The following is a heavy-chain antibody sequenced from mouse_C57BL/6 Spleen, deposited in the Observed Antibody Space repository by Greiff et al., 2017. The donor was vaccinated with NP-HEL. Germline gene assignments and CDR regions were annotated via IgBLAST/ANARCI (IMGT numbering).Heavy chain of an antibody. CDR2: IDPSDSYT. J-gene: IGHJ4*01. Sequence: QVQLQQPGAELVRPGTSVKLSCKASGYTFTSYWMHWVKQRPGQGLEWIGVIDPSDSYTNYNQKFKGKATLTVDKSSSTAYMELRSLTSEDSAVYYCARYGIAMDYWGQGTSVTVSS. CDR3: ARYGIAMDY. CDR1: GYTFTSYW. V-gene: IGHV1-59*01. D-gene: IGHD1-1*01.